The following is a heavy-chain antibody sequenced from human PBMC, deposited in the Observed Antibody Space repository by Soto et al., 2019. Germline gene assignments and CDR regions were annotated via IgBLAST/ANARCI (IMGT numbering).Heavy chain of an antibody. D-gene: IGHD2-15*01. Sequence: GESLKISCKGSVYSFTSCWIGWVRQMAGKGLEWTGIIYPGDSDTRYSPSFQGQVTISADKSISTAYLQWSSLKASDTAMYYCARRSCNCGSCYSNYWGKETLVTVSS. V-gene: IGHV5-51*01. CDR2: IYPGDSDT. CDR3: ARRSCNCGSCYSNY. J-gene: IGHJ4*02. CDR1: VYSFTSCW.